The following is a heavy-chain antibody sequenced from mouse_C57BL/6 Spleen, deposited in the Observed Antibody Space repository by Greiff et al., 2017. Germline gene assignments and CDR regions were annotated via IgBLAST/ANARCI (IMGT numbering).Heavy chain of an antibody. J-gene: IGHJ2*01. CDR3: ARSRGSSLDY. CDR2: IHPNSGST. Sequence: QVQLQQSGAELVKPGASVKLSCKASGYTFTSYWMHWVKQRPGQGLEWIGMIHPNSGSTNYNEKFKSKATLTVDKSSSTAYMQLSSLTSEDSAVYYCARSRGSSLDYWGQGTTLTVSS. D-gene: IGHD1-1*01. V-gene: IGHV1-64*01. CDR1: GYTFTSYW.